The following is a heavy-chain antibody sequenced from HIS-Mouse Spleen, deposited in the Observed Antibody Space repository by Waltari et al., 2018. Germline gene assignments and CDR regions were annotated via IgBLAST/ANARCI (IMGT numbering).Heavy chain of an antibody. Sequence: QVTLRESGPALVKPTQTLTLTCTFSGFSLSTSGMCVSWIRQPPGKALEWLARIDWADDKYYSTPLKTRLTISKDTAKNQVVLTMTNMDPVDTATYYCARIAEGYSSGWYAFDYWGQGTLVTVSS. V-gene: IGHV2-70*15. J-gene: IGHJ4*02. D-gene: IGHD6-19*01. CDR3: ARIAEGYSSGWYAFDY. CDR1: GFSLSTSGMC. CDR2: IDWADDK.